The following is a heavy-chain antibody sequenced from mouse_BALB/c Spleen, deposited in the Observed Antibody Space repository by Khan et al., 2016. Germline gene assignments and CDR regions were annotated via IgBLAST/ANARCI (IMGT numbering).Heavy chain of an antibody. J-gene: IGHJ3*01. V-gene: IGHV14-3*02. CDR1: GFNIKDTY. CDR3: ARSPYDYNVGLAY. D-gene: IGHD2-4*01. CDR2: IDPANGNT. Sequence: VQLQQSGAELVKPGASVKLSCTASGFNIKDTYMHWVKQRPEQGLEWIGRIDPANGNTKYDPKFPGKATITADTSSNTAYLQLRSLTSEDTDVDYCARSPYDYNVGLAYWSQGTQVTVSA.